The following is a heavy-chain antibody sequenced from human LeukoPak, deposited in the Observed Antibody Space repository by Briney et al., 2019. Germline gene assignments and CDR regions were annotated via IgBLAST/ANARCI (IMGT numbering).Heavy chain of an antibody. J-gene: IGHJ6*02. CDR3: ARGSYYDSSGYYYPSSGMDV. Sequence: SETLSLTCTVSGGSISSSSYYWSWIRQPPGKGLEWIGEINHSGSTNYNPSLKSRVTISVDTSKNQFSLKLSSVTAADTAVYYCARGSYYDSSGYYYPSSGMDVWGQGTTVTVSS. D-gene: IGHD3-22*01. CDR2: INHSGST. V-gene: IGHV4-39*07. CDR1: GGSISSSSYY.